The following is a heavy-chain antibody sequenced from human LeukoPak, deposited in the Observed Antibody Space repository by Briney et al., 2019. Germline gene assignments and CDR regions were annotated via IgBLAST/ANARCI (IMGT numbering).Heavy chain of an antibody. CDR3: ARVYCTSTRCYSYSDV. CDR2: IYPGVST. J-gene: IGHJ6*04. D-gene: IGHD2-2*02. V-gene: IGHV4-4*07. Sequence: PSETLSLTCTVSGGSISGYFWSWIRQPAGKGLEWIGRIYPGVSTNYNPSLKSRVTMSVDTSKNQFSLKLSSVTAADTAVYYCARVYCTSTRCYSYSDVWGRGTTVTVSS. CDR1: GGSISGYF.